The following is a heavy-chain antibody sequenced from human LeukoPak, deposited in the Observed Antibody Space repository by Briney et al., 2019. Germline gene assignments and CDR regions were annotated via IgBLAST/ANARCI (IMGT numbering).Heavy chain of an antibody. CDR1: GGSFSGYY. CDR2: INHSGST. D-gene: IGHD3-22*01. Sequence: PSETLSLTCAVYGGSFSGYYWSWIRQPPGKGLEWIGEINHSGSTNYNQSLKSRVTISVDTSKNQFSLKLSSVTATDTAVYYCARGIGYYDSSGYYDFDYWGQGTLVTVSS. CDR3: ARGIGYYDSSGYYDFDY. J-gene: IGHJ4*02. V-gene: IGHV4-34*01.